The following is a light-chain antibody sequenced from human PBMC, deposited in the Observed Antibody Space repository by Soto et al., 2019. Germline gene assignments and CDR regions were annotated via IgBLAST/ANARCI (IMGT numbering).Light chain of an antibody. V-gene: IGLV2-23*02. Sequence: QSALTQPVSVSGSPGQSITISCTRTSSDVGRYNLVSWYQQHPGMAPKLIIYEVNERPSGGSNRFSGSKSGNRASLTISGLQAEDEADYYCCSYAGSSTHVVFGGGTKLTVL. J-gene: IGLJ2*01. CDR1: SSDVGRYNL. CDR3: CSYAGSSTHVV. CDR2: EVN.